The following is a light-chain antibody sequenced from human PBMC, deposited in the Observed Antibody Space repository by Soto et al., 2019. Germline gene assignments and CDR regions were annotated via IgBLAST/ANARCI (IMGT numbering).Light chain of an antibody. J-gene: IGKJ4*01. CDR2: GAS. Sequence: EIVLTQSPGTLSLSPGERATLSCRASQSVSSSYLAWYQQKPGQAPRLLIYGASSRATGIPDRFSGSGSGTDFTLTISRLQPEDFAVYYCQQYYSSPLTFGGGTQVEIK. CDR1: QSVSSSY. V-gene: IGKV3-20*01. CDR3: QQYYSSPLT.